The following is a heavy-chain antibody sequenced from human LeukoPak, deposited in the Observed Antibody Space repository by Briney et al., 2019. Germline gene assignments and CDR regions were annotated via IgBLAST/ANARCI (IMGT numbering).Heavy chain of an antibody. D-gene: IGHD2-15*01. V-gene: IGHV3-30*04. J-gene: IGHJ4*02. CDR2: ISYDGSNK. CDR3: ARDLIGGAVD. CDR1: GFTFSSYA. Sequence: PGRSLRLSCAASGFTFSSYAMHWVRQAPGKGLEWVAVISYDGSNKYYADSVKGRFTISRDNSKNTLYLQMNSLRAEDTAVYYCARDLIGGAVDWGQGTLVTVSS.